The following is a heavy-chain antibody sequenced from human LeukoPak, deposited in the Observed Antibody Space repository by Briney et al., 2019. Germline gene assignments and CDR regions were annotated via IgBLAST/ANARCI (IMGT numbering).Heavy chain of an antibody. CDR2: IYSGGST. CDR1: GFTVSSNY. Sequence: GGSLRLSCAASGFTVSSNYMNWVRQAPGKGLEWVSVIYSGGSTYYADSVKGRFTISRDNARNTLYLQMNSLRAEDTAVYYCAGWYYYETSGLYYGSFDNWGQGTLVTVSS. D-gene: IGHD3-22*01. CDR3: AGWYYYETSGLYYGSFDN. J-gene: IGHJ5*02. V-gene: IGHV3-53*01.